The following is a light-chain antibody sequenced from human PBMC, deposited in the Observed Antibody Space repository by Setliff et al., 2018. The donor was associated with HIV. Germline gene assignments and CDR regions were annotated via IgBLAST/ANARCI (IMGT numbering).Light chain of an antibody. CDR3: ATWDDSLNGYV. CDR2: NNF. Sequence: VLTQPPSVSGTPGQRVSISCSGSSSNIGRNPVNWYQQLPGTAPKLLIYNNFQGPSGVPDRFSGSKSGTSASLAISGLQSEDEADYYCATWDDSLNGYVFGTGTKGTVL. V-gene: IGLV1-44*01. J-gene: IGLJ1*01. CDR1: SSNIGRNP.